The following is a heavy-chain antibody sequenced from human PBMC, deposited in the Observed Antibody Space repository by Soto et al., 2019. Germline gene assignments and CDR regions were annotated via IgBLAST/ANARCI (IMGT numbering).Heavy chain of an antibody. CDR2: INHSGST. CDR3: ARMVGRFLEWLLSNYYYGMDV. Sequence: SETLSLTCAVYGGSFSGYYWSWIRQPPGKGLEWIGEINHSGSTNYNPSLKSRVTISVDTSKNQFSLKLSSVTAADTAVYYCARMVGRFLEWLLSNYYYGMDVWGQGTTVTVSS. J-gene: IGHJ6*02. D-gene: IGHD3-3*01. V-gene: IGHV4-34*01. CDR1: GGSFSGYY.